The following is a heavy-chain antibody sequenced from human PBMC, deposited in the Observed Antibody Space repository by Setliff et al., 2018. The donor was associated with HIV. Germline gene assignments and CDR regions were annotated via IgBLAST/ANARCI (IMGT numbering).Heavy chain of an antibody. CDR1: GGSINGHY. V-gene: IGHV4-59*11. D-gene: IGHD4-17*01. CDR2: IFYSGTT. CDR3: ARAVTTLTAPTHFDY. Sequence: PSETLSLTCTVSGGSINGHYWSWIRQPPGKALEWIGYIFYSGTTNYNPSLKSRVTISIDTSKKQFSLKLSSVTAADTAVYYCARAVTTLTAPTHFDYWGQGTLVTVSS. J-gene: IGHJ4*02.